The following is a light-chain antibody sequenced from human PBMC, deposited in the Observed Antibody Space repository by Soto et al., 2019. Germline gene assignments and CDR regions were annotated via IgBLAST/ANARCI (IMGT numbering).Light chain of an antibody. Sequence: QSALTQTASVSGSPGQSITISCTGTSSDVGGYNFVSWYQQHPGIAPKLIIHEVTNRLSGVSGRFSGSKSGNTAFLTISGLQAEDEAVYYCCSHSSSITWMFGGGTKLTVL. CDR2: EVT. CDR1: SSDVGGYNF. V-gene: IGLV2-14*03. CDR3: CSHSSSITWM. J-gene: IGLJ3*02.